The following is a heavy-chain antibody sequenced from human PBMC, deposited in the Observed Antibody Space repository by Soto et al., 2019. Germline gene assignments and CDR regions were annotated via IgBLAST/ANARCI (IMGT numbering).Heavy chain of an antibody. Sequence: QVQLVQSGAEVKKPGASVKVSCKASGYTFTSYGISWVRQAPGQGLEWMGWTSAYNGNTNYAQKLQGRVTMTTDTSTSTAYMELRSLRSDDTAVYYCARASRGNSRAPSPDYWGQGTLVTVSS. V-gene: IGHV1-18*04. CDR3: ARASRGNSRAPSPDY. D-gene: IGHD2-21*02. CDR1: GYTFTSYG. J-gene: IGHJ4*02. CDR2: TSAYNGNT.